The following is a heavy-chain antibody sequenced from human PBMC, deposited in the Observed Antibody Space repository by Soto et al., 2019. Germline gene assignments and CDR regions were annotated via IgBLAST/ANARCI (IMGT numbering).Heavy chain of an antibody. D-gene: IGHD2-2*01. Sequence: QVQLGQSGAEVKKPGSSVKVSCKASGGTFSTYAISWVRQAPGQGLQWMGRIIPICATANYAQMVQGRVTSTADESTGTAYMPLSSLRSEDTAVYYCASHVPAAGYYSGVDVWGQGTTVNASS. J-gene: IGHJ6*02. CDR1: GGTFSTYA. CDR3: ASHVPAAGYYSGVDV. V-gene: IGHV1-69*12. CDR2: IIPICATA.